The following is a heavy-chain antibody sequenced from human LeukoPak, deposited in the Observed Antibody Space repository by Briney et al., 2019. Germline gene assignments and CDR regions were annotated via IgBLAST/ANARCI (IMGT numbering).Heavy chain of an antibody. V-gene: IGHV3-23*01. CDR3: AKRSGYCSSISCSYFDS. D-gene: IGHD2-2*03. CDR2: ISGVATTI. CDR1: GFTFSSYA. Sequence: GGSLRLSCAASGFTFSSYALNWVRQAPGKGLEWVSTISGVATTIYYADSVKGRFTISRDNSKNTVDLQMNSLRAEDTAVYYCAKRSGYCSSISCSYFDSWGQGTLVTVSS. J-gene: IGHJ4*02.